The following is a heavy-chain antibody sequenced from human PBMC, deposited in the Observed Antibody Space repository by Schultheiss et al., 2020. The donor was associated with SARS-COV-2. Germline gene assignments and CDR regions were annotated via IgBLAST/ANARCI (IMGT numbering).Heavy chain of an antibody. CDR2: ISWNSGSI. V-gene: IGHV3-9*01. J-gene: IGHJ3*02. D-gene: IGHD2-15*01. CDR1: GFTFSSYG. CDR3: ARDRVVVAAIKDAFDI. Sequence: GGSLRLSCAASGFTFSSYGMHWVRQAPGKGLEWVSGISWNSGSIGYADSVKGRFTISRDNAKNSLYLQMNSLRAEDTAVYYCARDRVVVAAIKDAFDIWGQGTMVTVSS.